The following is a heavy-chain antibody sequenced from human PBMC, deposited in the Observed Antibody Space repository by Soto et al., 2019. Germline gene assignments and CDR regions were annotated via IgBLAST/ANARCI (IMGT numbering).Heavy chain of an antibody. Sequence: QVQLVQSGAEVKKPGASVKVSCKASGYTFSGYYMHWVRQAPGQGLEWMGRINPNNGGTNYAQKFQGRVTMTRDTSISTAYMELTRLRSDDTAVYYCARDRPGHGDYYDSSGRVNAPWGQGSLVTVSS. CDR1: GYTFSGYY. CDR2: INPNNGGT. J-gene: IGHJ5*02. V-gene: IGHV1-2*06. CDR3: ARDRPGHGDYYDSSGRVNAP. D-gene: IGHD3-22*01.